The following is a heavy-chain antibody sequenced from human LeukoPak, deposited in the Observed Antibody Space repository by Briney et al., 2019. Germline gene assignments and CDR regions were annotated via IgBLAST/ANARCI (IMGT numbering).Heavy chain of an antibody. V-gene: IGHV3-30*04. J-gene: IGHJ4*02. D-gene: IGHD2-8*01. Sequence: GGSLRLSCAASGFTFSSYAMHWVRQAPGKGLEWVAVISCDGSSKYYADSVKGRFTISRDNSKNTLYLQMNSLRAEDTAVYYCAREGQDIVLMVYESGQQLDYWGQGTLVTVSS. CDR3: AREGQDIVLMVYESGQQLDY. CDR1: GFTFSSYA. CDR2: ISCDGSSK.